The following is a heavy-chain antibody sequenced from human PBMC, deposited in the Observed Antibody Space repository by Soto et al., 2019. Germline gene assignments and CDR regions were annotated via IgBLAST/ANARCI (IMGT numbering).Heavy chain of an antibody. CDR3: ARDSGYGDPSGAFDI. CDR2: ISYDGSNK. Sequence: GGSLRLSCAASGFTFSSYAMHWVRQAPGKGLEWVAVISYDGSNKYYADSVKGRFTISRDNSKNTLYLQMNSLRAEDTAVYYCARDSGYGDPSGAFDIWGQGTMVTVSS. J-gene: IGHJ3*02. V-gene: IGHV3-30-3*01. D-gene: IGHD4-17*01. CDR1: GFTFSSYA.